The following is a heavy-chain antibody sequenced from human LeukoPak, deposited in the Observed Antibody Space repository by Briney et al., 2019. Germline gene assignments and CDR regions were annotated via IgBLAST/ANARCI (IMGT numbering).Heavy chain of an antibody. CDR2: ISSSSSYI. J-gene: IGHJ6*02. CDR3: AKGGSGWSTGPYYYGMDV. Sequence: GGSLRLSCAASGFTFSSYSMNWVRQAPGKGLEWVSSISSSSSYIYYADSVKGRFTISRDNSKNTLYLQMNSLRAEDTAVYYCAKGGSGWSTGPYYYGMDVWGQGNTVTVSS. CDR1: GFTFSSYS. D-gene: IGHD6-19*01. V-gene: IGHV3-21*04.